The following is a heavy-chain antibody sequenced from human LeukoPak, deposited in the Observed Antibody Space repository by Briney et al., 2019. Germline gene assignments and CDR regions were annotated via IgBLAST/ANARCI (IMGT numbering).Heavy chain of an antibody. CDR2: ISSSSSYI. D-gene: IGHD1-14*01. CDR1: GFTFSSYS. CDR3: ARSSSEDAFGI. J-gene: IGHJ3*02. Sequence: GGSLRLSCAASGFTFSSYSMNWVRQAPGKGLEWVSSISSSSSYIYYADSVKGRFTISRDNAKNSLYLQMNSLRAEDTAVYYCARSSSEDAFGIWGQGTMVTVSS. V-gene: IGHV3-21*01.